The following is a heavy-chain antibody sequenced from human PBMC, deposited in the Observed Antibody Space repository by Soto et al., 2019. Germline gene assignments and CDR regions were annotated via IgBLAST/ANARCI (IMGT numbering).Heavy chain of an antibody. CDR3: VRGGHIIHTVTPNLDY. CDR2: INPNSGGT. J-gene: IGHJ4*02. Sequence: ASVKVSCKASGYTFTGYYMHWVRQAPGQGLEWMGWINPNSGGTNNAQKCQGWVTMTRDTSISTAYMELSRLRSDDTAVYYCVRGGHIIHTVTPNLDYWGQGTLVTVSS. V-gene: IGHV1-2*04. CDR1: GYTFTGYY. D-gene: IGHD4-17*01.